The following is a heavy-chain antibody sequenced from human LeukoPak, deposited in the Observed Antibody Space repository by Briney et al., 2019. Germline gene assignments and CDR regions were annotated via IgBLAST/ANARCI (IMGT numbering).Heavy chain of an antibody. Sequence: ASVKVSCKASGYTFTGYYMHWVRQAPGQGLEWMGWINPNSGGTNYAQKFQGRVTMTRDTSISTAYMELSRLRSDDTAVYYCATSRIVVVPETFDYWGQGTLVTVSS. CDR1: GYTFTGYY. CDR3: ATSRIVVVPETFDY. V-gene: IGHV1-2*02. J-gene: IGHJ4*02. D-gene: IGHD2-2*01. CDR2: INPNSGGT.